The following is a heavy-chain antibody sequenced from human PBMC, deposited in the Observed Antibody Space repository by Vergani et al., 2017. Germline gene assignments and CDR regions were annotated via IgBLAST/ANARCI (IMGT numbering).Heavy chain of an antibody. V-gene: IGHV1-8*01. CDR2: MYPNSGNT. J-gene: IGHJ4*02. CDR1: GYTFTSYD. CDR3: AIHLWQQLDKSGYYVDY. Sequence: QVQLVQSGAEVKKPGASVKVSCKASGYTFTSYDINWVRQATGQGLEWLGWMYPNSGNTGYAQKFQGRVTMTRNTSISTGYMELSSLRSEDTAVYYCAIHLWQQLDKSGYYVDYWGQGTLVTVSS. D-gene: IGHD6-13*01.